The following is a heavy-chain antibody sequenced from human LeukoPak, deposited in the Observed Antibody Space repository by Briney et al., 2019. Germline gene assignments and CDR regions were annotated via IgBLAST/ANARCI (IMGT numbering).Heavy chain of an antibody. J-gene: IGHJ4*02. Sequence: SETLSLTCSVSHYSIRSVYYWGWIRQPAGKGLEWIGRIYTSGSTNYNPSLKSRVTMSVDTSKNQYSLKLSSVTAADTAVYYCARDSSSGSCYFDYWGQGTLVTVSS. CDR1: HYSIRSVYY. V-gene: IGHV4-4*07. D-gene: IGHD6-19*01. CDR3: ARDSSSGSCYFDY. CDR2: IYTSGST.